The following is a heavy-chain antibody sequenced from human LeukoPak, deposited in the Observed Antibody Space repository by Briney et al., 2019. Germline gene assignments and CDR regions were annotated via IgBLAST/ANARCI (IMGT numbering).Heavy chain of an antibody. CDR2: INPNSGGT. V-gene: IGHV1-2*02. D-gene: IGHD3-22*01. Sequence: DSVKVSCKASGYSFTGYHMLWVRQAPGQGLEWMGWINPNSGGTNYAQSFQGRVTVTRDTSISTFYMGLSRLRSDDTAIYYCARDLYNSAGDYWGQGTLVTVSS. J-gene: IGHJ4*02. CDR1: GYSFTGYH. CDR3: ARDLYNSAGDY.